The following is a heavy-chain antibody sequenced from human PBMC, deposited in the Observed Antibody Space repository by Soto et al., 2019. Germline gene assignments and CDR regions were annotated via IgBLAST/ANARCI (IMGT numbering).Heavy chain of an antibody. CDR2: IIPIFGTA. V-gene: IGHV1-69*06. D-gene: IGHD6-6*01. Sequence: GASVKVSCKASGGTFSSYAISWVRQAPGQGLEWMGGIIPIFGTANYAQKFQGRVTITADKSTSTAYMELSSLRSEDTAVYYCARDRLYSSSSGGYYDYGMDVWGQGTTVTVSS. CDR1: GGTFSSYA. CDR3: ARDRLYSSSSGGYYDYGMDV. J-gene: IGHJ6*02.